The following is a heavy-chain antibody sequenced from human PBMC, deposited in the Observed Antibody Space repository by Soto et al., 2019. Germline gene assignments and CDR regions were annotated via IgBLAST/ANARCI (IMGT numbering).Heavy chain of an antibody. V-gene: IGHV4-31*03. CDR1: GDSISSGGYF. J-gene: IGHJ4*02. CDR2: IYDSGST. Sequence: QVQLQESGPGLVKPSQTLSLTCTVSGDSISSGGYFWSWIRQHTEKGLELIGYIYDSGSTNYNPSLKSRANISVDTSKNQFSLNLSSVTAADTAVYYCAREVDYWGQGTLVTVSS. CDR3: AREVDY.